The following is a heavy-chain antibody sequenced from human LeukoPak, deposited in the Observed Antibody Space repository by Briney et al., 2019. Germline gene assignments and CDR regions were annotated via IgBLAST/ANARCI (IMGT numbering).Heavy chain of an antibody. D-gene: IGHD2-15*01. CDR2: FYTSGST. CDR1: GGSISSSSYY. Sequence: SETLSLTCTVSGGSISSSSYYWGWVRQPPGKGLEWIGRFYTSGSTNYNPSLKSRVTISVDTSKNQFSLKLSSVTAADTAVYYCARGGKVVVAATYDVVTAIGNWFDPWGQGTPVTVSS. V-gene: IGHV4-61*05. CDR3: ARGGKVVVAATYDVVTAIGNWFDP. J-gene: IGHJ5*02.